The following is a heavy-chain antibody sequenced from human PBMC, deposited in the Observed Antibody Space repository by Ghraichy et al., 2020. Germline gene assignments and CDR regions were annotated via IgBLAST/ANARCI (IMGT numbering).Heavy chain of an antibody. V-gene: IGHV4-59*08. CDR3: ARHVSTAAGSPHFDY. D-gene: IGHD6-13*01. Sequence: SQTLSLTCTVSGGSISSHYWSWIRQPPGKGLEWIGYIYYSGSTNYNPSLKSRVTISVDTSKNQFSLKLSSVTAADTAVYYCARHVSTAAGSPHFDYWGQGTLVTVSS. J-gene: IGHJ4*02. CDR1: GGSISSHY. CDR2: IYYSGST.